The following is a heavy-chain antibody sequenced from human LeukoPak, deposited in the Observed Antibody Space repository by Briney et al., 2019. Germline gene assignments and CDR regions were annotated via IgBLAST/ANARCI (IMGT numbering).Heavy chain of an antibody. V-gene: IGHV4-61*02. D-gene: IGHD2-15*01. CDR2: IYTSGST. CDR1: GGSISSGSYY. J-gene: IGHJ5*02. CDR3: ARDSSGSSSWQRYNWFDP. Sequence: KASETLSLTCTVSGGSISSGSYYWSWIRQPAGKGLEWIGRIYTSGSTNYNPSLKSRVTISVDTSKNQFSLKLSSVTAADTAVYYCARDSSGSSSWQRYNWFDPWGQGTLVTVSS.